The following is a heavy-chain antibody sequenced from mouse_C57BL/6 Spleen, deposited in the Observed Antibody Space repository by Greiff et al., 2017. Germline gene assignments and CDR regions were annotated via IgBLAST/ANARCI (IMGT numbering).Heavy chain of an antibody. J-gene: IGHJ2*01. CDR2: INPGSGGT. CDR3: ARLFSDFDY. V-gene: IGHV1-54*01. Sequence: QVQLQQSGAELVRPGTSVKVSCKASGYAFTNYLIEWVKQRPGQGLEWIGVINPGSGGTNYNEKFKGKATLTADKSSSTAYMQLSSLTSEDSAVYFCARLFSDFDYWGQGTTLTVSS. D-gene: IGHD1-1*01. CDR1: GYAFTNYL.